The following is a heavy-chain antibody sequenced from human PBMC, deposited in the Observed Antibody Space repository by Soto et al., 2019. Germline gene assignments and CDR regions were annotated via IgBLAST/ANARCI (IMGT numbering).Heavy chain of an antibody. J-gene: IGHJ4*02. D-gene: IGHD3-22*01. CDR3: VRTTYFADSSGYTRCFDY. V-gene: IGHV3-23*01. CDR1: GFTFAGYA. Sequence: GGSLRLSCAASGFTFAGYAMTWVRQAPGKGLEWVSSISGSGTNTYYADSVRGRFTVSRDNSENTLSLQMNSLKIEDTAVYYCVRTTYFADSSGYTRCFDYWGQGTLVTVSS. CDR2: ISGSGTNT.